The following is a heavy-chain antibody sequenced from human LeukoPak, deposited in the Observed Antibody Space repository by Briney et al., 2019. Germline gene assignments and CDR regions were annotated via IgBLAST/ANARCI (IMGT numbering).Heavy chain of an antibody. J-gene: IGHJ4*02. V-gene: IGHV3-7*04. CDR2: ISQDGREQ. CDR3: AGGALDY. CDR1: GFTFSDYW. Sequence: GGSLRLSCAASGFTFSDYWMSRVRQAPGQGLEWVAKISQDGREQRFVDSVKGRFTISRDNAKNLLFLQMDSLRAEDTAVYYCAGGALDYWGPGTLVTVSS.